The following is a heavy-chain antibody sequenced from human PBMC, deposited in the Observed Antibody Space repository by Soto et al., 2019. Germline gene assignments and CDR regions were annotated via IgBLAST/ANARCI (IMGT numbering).Heavy chain of an antibody. V-gene: IGHV3-30*03. CDR2: ISYDGNNK. CDR3: ARGAEYQVLSRDCFYGMDV. D-gene: IGHD2-2*01. CDR1: TFTLSTYG. J-gene: IGHJ6*02. Sequence: QVQLVESGGGVVQPGRSLRLSCAASTFTLSTYGMHWVRQAPGKGLEWVAVISYDGNNKYYADSVKGRFTISRDNSRNTLSLQMNSLTTEDTAVYYCARGAEYQVLSRDCFYGMDVWGQGIMVTVSS.